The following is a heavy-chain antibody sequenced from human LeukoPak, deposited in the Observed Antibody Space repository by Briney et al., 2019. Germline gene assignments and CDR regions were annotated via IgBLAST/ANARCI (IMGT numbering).Heavy chain of an antibody. J-gene: IGHJ6*03. D-gene: IGHD1-26*01. Sequence: SETLSLTCTVSGYSISSGYYWGWIRQPPGKGLEWIGSIYHSASTYYNPSLKSRVTISVDTSKNQFSLKLSSVTAADTAVYYCARAIRSDDSSRDYYYMDVWGKGTTVTVSS. V-gene: IGHV4-38-2*02. CDR3: ARAIRSDDSSRDYYYMDV. CDR1: GYSISSGYY. CDR2: IYHSAST.